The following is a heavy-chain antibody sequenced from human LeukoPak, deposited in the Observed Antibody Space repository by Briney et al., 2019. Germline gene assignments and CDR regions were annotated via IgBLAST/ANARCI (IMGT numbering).Heavy chain of an antibody. D-gene: IGHD3-10*01. Sequence: SETLSLTCTLSGGPISSYLGSGIRHPAGKGLEWIRRIYTSGSTNYNPSLKSRVTMSVDTSENQFYLQLSSVAAADTAVYYCARDSQNTYYYGSGNVYFDTWGQGTLVTVSS. V-gene: IGHV4-4*07. CDR2: IYTSGST. CDR1: GGPISSYL. J-gene: IGHJ5*02. CDR3: ARDSQNTYYYGSGNVYFDT.